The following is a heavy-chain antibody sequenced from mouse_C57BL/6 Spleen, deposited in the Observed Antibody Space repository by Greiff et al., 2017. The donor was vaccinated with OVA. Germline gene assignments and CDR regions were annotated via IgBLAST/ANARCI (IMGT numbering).Heavy chain of an antibody. CDR3: ARIYYDYDDFDY. J-gene: IGHJ2*01. D-gene: IGHD2-4*01. CDR1: GFTFSSYT. CDR2: ISGGGGNT. Sequence: EVQGVESGGGLVKPGGSLKLSCAASGFTFSSYTMSWVRQTPEKRLEWVATISGGGGNTYYPDSVKGRFTISRDNAKNTLYLQMSSLRSEDTALYYCARIYYDYDDFDYWGQGTTLTVSS. V-gene: IGHV5-9*01.